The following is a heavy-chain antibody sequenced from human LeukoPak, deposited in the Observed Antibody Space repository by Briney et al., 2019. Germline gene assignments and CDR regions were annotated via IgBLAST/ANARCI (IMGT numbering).Heavy chain of an antibody. D-gene: IGHD1-1*01. CDR2: IYYSGST. CDR3: ARGRQLERSFDY. J-gene: IGHJ4*02. V-gene: IGHV4-59*01. CDR1: GGSFSGYY. Sequence: SETLSLTCAVYGGSFSGYYWSWIRQPPGRGLEWIGYIYYSGSTNYNPSLKSRVTISVDTSKNQFSLKLSSVTAADTAVYYCARGRQLERSFDYWGQGTLVTVSS.